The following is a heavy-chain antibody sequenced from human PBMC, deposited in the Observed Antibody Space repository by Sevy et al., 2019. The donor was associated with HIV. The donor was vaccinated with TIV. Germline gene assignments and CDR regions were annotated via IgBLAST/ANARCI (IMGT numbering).Heavy chain of an antibody. CDR3: AGGRFDSSGSFDAFDI. CDR2: IFGSGGTT. J-gene: IGHJ3*02. V-gene: IGHV3-23*01. Sequence: GGSLRLSCAASGITFKNYAMNWVRQAPGKGINWVSSIFGSGGTTYYADSVRGRFTISRDTSKNTLFLQMNSLRTEDTALYYCAGGRFDSSGSFDAFDIWGQGTMVTVSS. CDR1: GITFKNYA. D-gene: IGHD3-22*01.